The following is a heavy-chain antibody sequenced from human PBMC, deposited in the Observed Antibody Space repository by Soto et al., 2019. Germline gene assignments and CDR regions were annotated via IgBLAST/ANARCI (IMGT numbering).Heavy chain of an antibody. Sequence: PSETLSLTCTVSGGSVSSGSDYWSWIRQPPGRGLEWIGYIYNSGSTDYNTSLKSRVTISVDTSKNQFSLKLTSVTAADTAVYYCARSIVVVVASYYYMDVWGKGTTVTVSS. CDR1: GGSVSSGSDY. J-gene: IGHJ6*03. D-gene: IGHD2-15*01. CDR3: ARSIVVVVASYYYMDV. V-gene: IGHV4-61*01. CDR2: IYNSGST.